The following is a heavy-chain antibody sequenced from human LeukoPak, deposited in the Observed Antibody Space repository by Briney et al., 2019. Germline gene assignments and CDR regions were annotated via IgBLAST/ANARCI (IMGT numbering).Heavy chain of an antibody. D-gene: IGHD2-15*01. CDR2: IYSGGST. Sequence: GGSLILSCAASGFTVSSNYMSWVRQAPGKGLEWVSVIYSGGSTYYAGSVKGRFTISRDTSKNTLFLQMNSLRAEDTAVYYCARGSDYWGQGTLVTVSS. V-gene: IGHV3-53*01. CDR3: ARGSDY. CDR1: GFTVSSNY. J-gene: IGHJ4*02.